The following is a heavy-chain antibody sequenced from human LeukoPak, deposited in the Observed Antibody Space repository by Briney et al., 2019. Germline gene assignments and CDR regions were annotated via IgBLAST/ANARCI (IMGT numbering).Heavy chain of an antibody. CDR3: ARDSNYGSGSYYYYYYMDV. CDR1: GGTFSSYA. D-gene: IGHD3-10*01. V-gene: IGHV7-4-1*02. J-gene: IGHJ6*03. CDR2: INTNTGNP. Sequence: ASVKVSCKASGGTFSSYAISWVRQAPGQGLEWMGWINTNTGNPTYAQGFTGRFVFSLDTSVSTAYLQISSLKAEDTAVYYCARDSNYGSGSYYYYYYMDVWGKGTTVTVSS.